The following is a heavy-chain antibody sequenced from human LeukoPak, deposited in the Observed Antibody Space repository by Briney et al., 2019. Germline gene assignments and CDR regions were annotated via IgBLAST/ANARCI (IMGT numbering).Heavy chain of an antibody. CDR1: GGSISGGGYS. V-gene: IGHV4-30-2*01. J-gene: IGHJ6*02. Sequence: KASETLSLTCTVSGGSISGGGYSWSWIRQPPGKGLEWIGYIYHSGSTYYNPSLKSRVTISVDRSKNQFSLKLSSVTAADTAVYYCARGASPYGMDVWGQGTTVTISS. CDR3: ARGASPYGMDV. CDR2: IYHSGST.